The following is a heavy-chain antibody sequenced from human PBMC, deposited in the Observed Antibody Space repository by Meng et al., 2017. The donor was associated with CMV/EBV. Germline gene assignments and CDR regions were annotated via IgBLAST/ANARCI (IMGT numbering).Heavy chain of an antibody. CDR3: ATAYCSSTSCYP. D-gene: IGHD2-2*01. CDR1: GGTFSSYA. CDR2: IYSGGST. J-gene: IGHJ5*02. Sequence: SCKASGGTFSSYAISWVRQAPGKGLEWVSVIYSGGSTYYADSVKGRFTISRDNSKNTLYLQMNSLRAEDTAVYYCATAYCSSTSCYPWGQGTLVTVSS. V-gene: IGHV3-53*01.